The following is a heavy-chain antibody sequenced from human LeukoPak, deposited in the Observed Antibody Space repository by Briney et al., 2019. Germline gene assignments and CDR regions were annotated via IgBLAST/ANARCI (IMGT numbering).Heavy chain of an antibody. J-gene: IGHJ3*02. CDR2: ISSSGGST. V-gene: IGHV3-64*04. CDR3: ARGYYYDSSGYYYVGAFDI. CDR1: GFTFNSSA. Sequence: PGRSLRLSCSASGFTFNSSAIHCVRQSPGKGLEYVSAISSSGGSTDYAESVKGRFTISRDNAKNTLYLQMTSLRAEDTAVYYCARGYYYDSSGYYYVGAFDIWGQGTMVTVSS. D-gene: IGHD3-22*01.